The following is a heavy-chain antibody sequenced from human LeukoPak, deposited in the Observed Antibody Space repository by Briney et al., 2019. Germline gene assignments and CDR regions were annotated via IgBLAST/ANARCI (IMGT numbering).Heavy chain of an antibody. CDR2: ISINGGST. D-gene: IGHD3-9*01. J-gene: IGHJ3*02. CDR1: GFTFSSYA. V-gene: IGHV3-64D*09. CDR3: VKGGRDILTSRRLHNAFDI. Sequence: GGSLRLSCSASGFTFSSYAMHWVRQAPGKGLEYVSAISINGGSTYYADSVKGRFTISRDNSKNTLYLQMSSLRAEDTAVYYCVKGGRDILTSRRLHNAFDIWGQGTMVTVSS.